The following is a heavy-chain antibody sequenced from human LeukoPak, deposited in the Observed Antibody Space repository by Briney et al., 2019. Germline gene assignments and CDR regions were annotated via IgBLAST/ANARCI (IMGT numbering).Heavy chain of an antibody. D-gene: IGHD3-16*01. V-gene: IGHV4-59*11. CDR3: ARFGVDYDMDV. CDR2: IHYTGKP. J-gene: IGHJ6*02. Sequence: SETLSLTCSVSGGSISGHYWTWIRQPPGEGLEWIGQIHYTGKPDYNPSLKSRITISVYTSKNQVSLQVSAVTAADSAIYYCARFGVDYDMDVWGHGTTVTVFS. CDR1: GGSISGHY.